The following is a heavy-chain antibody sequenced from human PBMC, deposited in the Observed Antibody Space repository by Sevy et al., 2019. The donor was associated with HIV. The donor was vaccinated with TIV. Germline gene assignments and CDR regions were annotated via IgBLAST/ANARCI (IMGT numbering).Heavy chain of an antibody. CDR1: GVSISGYY. CDR2: IYYSGRT. Sequence: SETLSLTCTVSGVSISGYYWSWIRQPPGKGLEWIGYIYYSGRTNYNPSLQGRVSISTVTSKNQFSLKLSSVTAADTAVYSCARALADYYYAMDVWGQGTTVTVSS. J-gene: IGHJ6*02. CDR3: ARALADYYYAMDV. V-gene: IGHV4-59*01.